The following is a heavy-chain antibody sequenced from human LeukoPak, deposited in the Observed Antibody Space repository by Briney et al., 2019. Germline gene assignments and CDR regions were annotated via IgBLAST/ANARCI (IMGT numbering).Heavy chain of an antibody. V-gene: IGHV3-48*03. D-gene: IGHD5-18*01. J-gene: IGHJ4*02. Sequence: GGSLRLSCAASGFTFTNYEMTWVRQAPGKGLEWVSYISSSGTTIYYADSVKGRFTISRDNAKNSLYLEMNSLRAEDTAIYYCARGADNYGYTFDYWGQGTLVTASS. CDR3: ARGADNYGYTFDY. CDR1: GFTFTNYE. CDR2: ISSSGTTI.